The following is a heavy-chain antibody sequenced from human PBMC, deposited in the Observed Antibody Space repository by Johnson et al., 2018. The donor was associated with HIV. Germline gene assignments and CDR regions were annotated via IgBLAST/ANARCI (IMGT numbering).Heavy chain of an antibody. D-gene: IGHD2-21*01. V-gene: IGHV3-30*03. Sequence: QVQLVESGGGLVKPGGSLRLSCAASGFTFSSYWMHWVRQAPGKGLEWVAVISYDGSNKYYADSVKGRFTVSRDNSKNTLYLQMNSLTGEDTAIYYCAAGGGDCYPSHWGFCAFDIWGRGTMVTVSS. CDR3: AAGGGDCYPSHWGFCAFDI. J-gene: IGHJ3*02. CDR2: ISYDGSNK. CDR1: GFTFSSYW.